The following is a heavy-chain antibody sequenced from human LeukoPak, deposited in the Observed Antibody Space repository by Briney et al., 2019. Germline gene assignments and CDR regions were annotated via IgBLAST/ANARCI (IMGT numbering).Heavy chain of an antibody. V-gene: IGHV3-48*04. J-gene: IGHJ4*02. CDR3: ARGRRYFDWLLWTGSDY. D-gene: IGHD3-9*01. CDR1: GFTFSSYA. Sequence: GGSLRLSCAASGFTFSSYAMSWVRQAPGKGLEWVSYISTSGSTIYYADSVKGRFTISRDNAKNSLYLQMNSLRAEDTAVYYCARGRRYFDWLLWTGSDYWGQGTLVTVSS. CDR2: ISTSGSTI.